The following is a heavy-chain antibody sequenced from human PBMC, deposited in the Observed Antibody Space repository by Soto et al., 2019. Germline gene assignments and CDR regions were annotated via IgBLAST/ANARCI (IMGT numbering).Heavy chain of an antibody. D-gene: IGHD3-3*01. CDR2: IYHSGST. CDR3: DRCPPFGP. V-gene: IGHV4-30-2*01. J-gene: IGHJ4*02. Sequence: SETLSLTCAVSGDVSRGGCYSGSWIRQPPGKGLEWIGYIYHSGSTAYNPSLKSRVTISVDRSKNQFSLKLSSVAAADTAVQSCDRCPPFGPWGQGTLVPLSS. CDR1: GDVSRGGCYS.